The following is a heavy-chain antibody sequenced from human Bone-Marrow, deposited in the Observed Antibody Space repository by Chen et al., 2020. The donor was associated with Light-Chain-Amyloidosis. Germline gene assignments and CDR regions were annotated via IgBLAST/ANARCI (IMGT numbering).Heavy chain of an antibody. Sequence: EVQLVESGGGLVQPGGSLRLSCAASGFTLSSYWMHWVRQAPGKGLVWVSHINGAGSGTDYADYVTGRFIISRDNTKNTLYLQMNSLGVEDTAVYYCARSLGPYGMDVWGQGTTVTVSS. V-gene: IGHV3-74*01. D-gene: IGHD1-26*01. CDR2: INGAGSGT. CDR1: GFTLSSYW. CDR3: ARSLGPYGMDV. J-gene: IGHJ6*02.